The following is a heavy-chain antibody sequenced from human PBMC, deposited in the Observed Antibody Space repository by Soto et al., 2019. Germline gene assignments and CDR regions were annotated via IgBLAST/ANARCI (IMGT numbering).Heavy chain of an antibody. Sequence: SETLCLTCTVSGGSISSYYWSWIRQPPGKGLEWIGYIYYSGSTNYNPSLKSRVTISVDTSKNQFSLKLSSVTAADTAVYYCARVQYYDSSGYLDYWGQGTLVTVSS. J-gene: IGHJ4*02. D-gene: IGHD3-22*01. CDR2: IYYSGST. V-gene: IGHV4-59*01. CDR1: GGSISSYY. CDR3: ARVQYYDSSGYLDY.